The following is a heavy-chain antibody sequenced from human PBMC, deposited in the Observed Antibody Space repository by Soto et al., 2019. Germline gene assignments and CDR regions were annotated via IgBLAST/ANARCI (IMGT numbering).Heavy chain of an antibody. Sequence: PSETLSLTCTVSGGSISSYYWSWIRQPPGKGLEWIGYIYYSGSTNYNPSPKSRVTISVDTSKNQFSLKLSSVTAADTAVYYCARARGSNWGYYYYGMDVWGQGTTVTVSS. D-gene: IGHD7-27*01. V-gene: IGHV4-59*01. CDR1: GGSISSYY. CDR2: IYYSGST. CDR3: ARARGSNWGYYYYGMDV. J-gene: IGHJ6*02.